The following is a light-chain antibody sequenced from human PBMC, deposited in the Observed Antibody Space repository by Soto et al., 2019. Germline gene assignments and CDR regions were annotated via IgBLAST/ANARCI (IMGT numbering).Light chain of an antibody. CDR3: QQYGTSLTWT. CDR1: QSVTSSY. CDR2: GAS. J-gene: IGKJ1*01. Sequence: IVLTQSPDTLSLSPGERATLSCRASQSVTSSYLAWYQQKPGQAPRLLIYGASSRATGIPDRFSGSGSGTDFTLTISRLEPEDFAVYYYQQYGTSLTWTFGQGTKVEIK. V-gene: IGKV3-20*01.